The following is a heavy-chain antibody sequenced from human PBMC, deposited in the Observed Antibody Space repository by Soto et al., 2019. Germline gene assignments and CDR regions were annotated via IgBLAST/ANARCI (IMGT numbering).Heavy chain of an antibody. CDR2: IIPILGIP. D-gene: IGHD3-10*01. CDR3: ARFFGSYGMDV. V-gene: IGHV1-69*02. Sequence: QVQLVQSGAEVKKPGSSVKVSCKASGGTFSSYTISWVRQAPGQGLEWMGRIIPILGIPNYAQKFQGRVTTTADKSTSTACMELSSLRSEDTAVYYRARFFGSYGMDVWGQGTTVTVSS. J-gene: IGHJ6*02. CDR1: GGTFSSYT.